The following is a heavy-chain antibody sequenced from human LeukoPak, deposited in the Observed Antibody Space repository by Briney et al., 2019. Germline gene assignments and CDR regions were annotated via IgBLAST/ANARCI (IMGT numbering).Heavy chain of an antibody. J-gene: IGHJ3*02. D-gene: IGHD1-26*01. Sequence: GASVKVSCKASGYTFTGYYMHWVRQAPGQGLEWMGWINPNSGGTNYAQKFQGRVTMTRDTSISTAYMKLSRLRSDDTAVYYCARSRARIVGATNAFDIWGQGTMVTVSS. CDR1: GYTFTGYY. V-gene: IGHV1-2*02. CDR3: ARSRARIVGATNAFDI. CDR2: INPNSGGT.